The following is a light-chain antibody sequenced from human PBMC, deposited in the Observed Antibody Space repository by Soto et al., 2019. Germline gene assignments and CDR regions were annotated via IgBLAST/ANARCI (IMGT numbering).Light chain of an antibody. CDR1: QSVSTSY. CDR2: GAS. CDR3: QQSAWT. V-gene: IGKV3-20*01. J-gene: IGKJ1*01. Sequence: IVLTQSPGTLSLSPGDRATLYCRASQSVSTSYLAWYQQKPGQAPRLLIYGASNRATGIPDRFSGSGSGTDFSLTVSRLEPEDFAVYYCQQSAWTFGQGTKVDIK.